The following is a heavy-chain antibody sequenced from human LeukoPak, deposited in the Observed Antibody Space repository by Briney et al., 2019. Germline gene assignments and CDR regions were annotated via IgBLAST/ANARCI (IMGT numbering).Heavy chain of an antibody. V-gene: IGHV3-30*03. Sequence: GGSLRLSCAASGFTFSSYGMHWVRQAPGKGLEWVAVVSYDGSNKYYADSVQGRFTISGDNSKNTLYLQMNSLRAEDTAVYYCATDIVRSGSYWGQGTLVTVSS. CDR3: ATDIVRSGSY. D-gene: IGHD1-26*01. J-gene: IGHJ4*02. CDR2: VSYDGSNK. CDR1: GFTFSSYG.